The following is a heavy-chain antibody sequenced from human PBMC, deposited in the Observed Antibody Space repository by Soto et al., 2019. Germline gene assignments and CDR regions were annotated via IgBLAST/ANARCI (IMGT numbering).Heavy chain of an antibody. CDR3: ARIASSGRGGEV. J-gene: IGHJ6*02. CDR2: IKQDGSEE. D-gene: IGHD3-10*01. V-gene: IGHV3-7*01. CDR1: GFTFSSYW. Sequence: EVQLVESGGGLVQPGGSLRLSCVDSGFTFSSYWMSWVRQAPVKGLEWVGNIKQDGSEENYVDSVKGRFTISIDNAKNTMYLQMNSLRDEVTAGYYCARIASSGRGGEVWGQGTRVVGSS.